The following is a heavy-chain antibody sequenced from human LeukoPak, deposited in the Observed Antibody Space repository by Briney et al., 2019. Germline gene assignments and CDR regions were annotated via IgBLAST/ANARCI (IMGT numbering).Heavy chain of an antibody. Sequence: GMSLRLSCAASGFTFSSYGMHWVRQAPGKGLEWVAVISYDGSNKDYTDSVKGRFTISRDNSKNTLYLQMNSLRAEDTAVYYCARDRTTVTTFDYWGQGTLVTVSS. CDR3: ARDRTTVTTFDY. V-gene: IGHV3-30*03. D-gene: IGHD4-17*01. J-gene: IGHJ4*02. CDR2: ISYDGSNK. CDR1: GFTFSSYG.